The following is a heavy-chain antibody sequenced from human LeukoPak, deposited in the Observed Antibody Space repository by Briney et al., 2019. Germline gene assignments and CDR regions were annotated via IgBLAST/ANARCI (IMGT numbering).Heavy chain of an antibody. D-gene: IGHD1-1*01. V-gene: IGHV4-59*01. CDR3: ARDTWKSADY. J-gene: IGHJ4*02. Sequence: SETLSLTCTVSGGSISSYYWSWIRQPPGKGLEWIGYIYYSGSTNYNPSLTSRGTISVDTSKNQFSLTLSSVTAADAAVSYFARDTWKSADYWGQGTLVTVSS. CDR1: GGSISSYY. CDR2: IYYSGST.